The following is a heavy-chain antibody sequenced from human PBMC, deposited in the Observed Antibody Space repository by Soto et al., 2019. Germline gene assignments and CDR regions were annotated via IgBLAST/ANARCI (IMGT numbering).Heavy chain of an antibody. D-gene: IGHD5-12*01. V-gene: IGHV4-39*01. CDR2: IYYSGST. CDR1: GGSISSSSYY. CDR3: AGGSGYDSSWFDP. J-gene: IGHJ5*02. Sequence: QLQLQESGPGLVKPSETLSLTCTVSGGSISSSSYYWGWIRQPPGKGLEWIGSIYYSGSTYYNPSLKSRVTISVDTSKNQFSRNLSSVTAADTAVYYWAGGSGYDSSWFDPWGQGTLVTVSS.